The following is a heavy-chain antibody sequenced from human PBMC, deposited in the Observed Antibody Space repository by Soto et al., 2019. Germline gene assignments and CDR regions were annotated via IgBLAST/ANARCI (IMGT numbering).Heavy chain of an antibody. J-gene: IGHJ4*02. CDR3: GRGSGPRGRPY. V-gene: IGHV3-74*01. Sequence: GGSLRLSCAASGFIYNNYWMHWVRQAPGKGLVWVARINGDGSTTTYVGSAKGRFTISRDYAKNTMYLQMNSLRVEDTAVYYCGRGSGPRGRPYWGQGILVTVSS. D-gene: IGHD1-26*01. CDR1: GFIYNNYW. CDR2: INGDGSTT.